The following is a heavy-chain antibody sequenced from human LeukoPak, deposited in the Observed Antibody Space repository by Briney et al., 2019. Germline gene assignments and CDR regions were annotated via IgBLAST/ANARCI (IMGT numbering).Heavy chain of an antibody. V-gene: IGHV4-34*01. CDR2: INHSGST. CDR3: ASENSRVEGNF. D-gene: IGHD3-10*01. J-gene: IGHJ4*02. Sequence: PSETXSLTCAVYGGSFSGYYWSWIRQPPGKGMEWIGEINHSGSTNYNPSLKSRVTISVEKYKKQFSLKLSSVTAADTAVYYCASENSRVEGNFWGQGTLVTVSS. CDR1: GGSFSGYY.